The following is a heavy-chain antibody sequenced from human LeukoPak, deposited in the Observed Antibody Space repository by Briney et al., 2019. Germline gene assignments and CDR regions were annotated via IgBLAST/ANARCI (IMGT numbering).Heavy chain of an antibody. V-gene: IGHV1-46*01. J-gene: IGHJ4*02. Sequence: GASVKISCKASGYTFTDYYMYWVRQAPGQGPECMGVIHPSGGSTTYAQKFQGRVTLTKDTATSTVYIELSSLRSDDTAVYYCARMAMDPAMVTNFFDLWGQGTPLTVSA. CDR3: ARMAMDPAMVTNFFDL. D-gene: IGHD5-18*01. CDR1: GYTFTDYY. CDR2: IHPSGGST.